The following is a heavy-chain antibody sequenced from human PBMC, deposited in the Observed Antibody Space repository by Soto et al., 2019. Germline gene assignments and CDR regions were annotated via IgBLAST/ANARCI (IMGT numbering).Heavy chain of an antibody. Sequence: QVQLVQSGAEVKKPGASAKVSCKASGYTFTSYDINWVRQATGQGLEWMGWMNPNSGNTGYAQKFQGRVTMTRNTSRSTAYMELSSLRSEDTAVYYCARGRGESSSISPYYYYGMDVWGQGTTVTVSS. CDR2: MNPNSGNT. J-gene: IGHJ6*02. CDR1: GYTFTSYD. CDR3: ARGRGESSSISPYYYYGMDV. V-gene: IGHV1-8*01. D-gene: IGHD6-6*01.